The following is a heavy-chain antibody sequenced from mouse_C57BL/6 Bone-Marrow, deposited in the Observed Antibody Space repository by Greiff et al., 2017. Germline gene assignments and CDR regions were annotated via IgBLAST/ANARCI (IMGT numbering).Heavy chain of an antibody. D-gene: IGHD1-1*01. CDR2: IYPGDGDT. CDR1: GYAFSSSW. CDR3: AREGSSYFDY. V-gene: IGHV1-82*01. J-gene: IGHJ2*01. Sequence: QVQLQQSGPELVKPGASVKISCKASGYAFSSSWMNWVKQRPGQGLEWIGRIYPGDGDTNYNGKFKGTATLTEDKSSSTAYMQRSSLTSEDSAVYFSAREGSSYFDYWGQGTTLTVSA.